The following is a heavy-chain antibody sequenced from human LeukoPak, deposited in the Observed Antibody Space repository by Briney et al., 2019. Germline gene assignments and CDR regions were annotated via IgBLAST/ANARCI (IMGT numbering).Heavy chain of an antibody. Sequence: SETLSLTCTVSGGSISSYYRSWIRQPPGKGLEWIGYIYYSGSTNYNPSLKSRVTISVDTSKNQFSLKLSSVTAADTAVYYCARDLWLRDYGMDVWGKGTTVTVSS. CDR3: ARDLWLRDYGMDV. CDR1: GGSISSYY. D-gene: IGHD5-12*01. CDR2: IYYSGST. J-gene: IGHJ6*04. V-gene: IGHV4-59*01.